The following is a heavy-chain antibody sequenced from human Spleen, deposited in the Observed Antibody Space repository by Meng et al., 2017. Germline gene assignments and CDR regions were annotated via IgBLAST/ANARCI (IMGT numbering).Heavy chain of an antibody. CDR2: IYHTGTT. CDR3: ASQSVTAIPFDY. V-gene: IGHV4-4*02. CDR1: GDSISSINW. J-gene: IGHJ4*02. D-gene: IGHD2-21*02. Sequence: QVHLQESGPGLVQPSGTLSLTCAVSGDSISSINWWSWVRQPPGKGLEWIGEIYHTGTTNYNPSLESRVTISVDTSKNQFSLKMKSVTAADTAAYYCASQSVTAIPFDYWGPGALVTVSS.